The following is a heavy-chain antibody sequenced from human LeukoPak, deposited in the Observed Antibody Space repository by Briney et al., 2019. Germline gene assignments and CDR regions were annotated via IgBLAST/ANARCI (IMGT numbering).Heavy chain of an antibody. CDR2: INHSGST. D-gene: IGHD5-18*01. CDR1: GGSFGGYY. Sequence: SETLSLTCAVYGGSFGGYYWSWIRQPPGKGLEWIGEINHSGSTNYNPSLKSRVTISVDTSKNQFSLKLSSVTAADTAVYYCASFNSRARGTAMVTGFDYWGQGTLVTVSS. CDR3: ASFNSRARGTAMVTGFDY. V-gene: IGHV4-34*01. J-gene: IGHJ4*02.